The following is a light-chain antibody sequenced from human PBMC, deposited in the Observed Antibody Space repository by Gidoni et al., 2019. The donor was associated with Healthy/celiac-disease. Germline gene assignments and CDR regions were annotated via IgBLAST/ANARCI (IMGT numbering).Light chain of an antibody. Sequence: ELVLPQSPATLSVSPGERATLSCRASQSVSSNLAWYQQKPGQAPRLLIYGASIRATGIPARFSGSGSGTEFTLTISSLQSEDFAVYYCQQYNNWPRTFGQGTKVEIK. CDR3: QQYNNWPRT. CDR2: GAS. J-gene: IGKJ1*01. CDR1: QSVSSN. V-gene: IGKV3-15*01.